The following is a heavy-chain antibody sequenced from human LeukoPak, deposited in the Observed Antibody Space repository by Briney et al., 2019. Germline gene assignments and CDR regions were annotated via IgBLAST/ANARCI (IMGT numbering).Heavy chain of an antibody. J-gene: IGHJ4*02. D-gene: IGHD4-17*01. CDR1: GGSLSSGSYY. CDR3: ANSIDFDYGDYYFDY. CDR2: IYTSGSN. V-gene: IGHV4-61*02. Sequence: PSETLSLTCTVSGGSLSSGSYYWSWLRQPAGKGLESIGRIYTSGSNNYNPSLKSRVTISLDTSKNQFSLKLSSVTAADTAVYYCANSIDFDYGDYYFDYWGQGALVTIPS.